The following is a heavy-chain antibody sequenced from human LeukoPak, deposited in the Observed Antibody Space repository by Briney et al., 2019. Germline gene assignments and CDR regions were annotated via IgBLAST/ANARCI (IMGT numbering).Heavy chain of an antibody. D-gene: IGHD3-10*01. Sequence: GASVKVSCKASGYTFTSYYIHWVRQAPGQGLEWMGIINPSGGSTSYAQKFQGRVTMTRDTSTSTLYMELSSLRSEDTAVYYCARSPLMVRGVNDAFDIWGQGTMVTVSS. CDR1: GYTFTSYY. CDR2: INPSGGST. J-gene: IGHJ3*02. CDR3: ARSPLMVRGVNDAFDI. V-gene: IGHV1-46*01.